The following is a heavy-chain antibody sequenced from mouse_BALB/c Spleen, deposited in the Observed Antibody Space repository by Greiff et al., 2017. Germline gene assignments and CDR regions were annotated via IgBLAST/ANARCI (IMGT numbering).Heavy chain of an antibody. CDR2: ISSGGSYT. J-gene: IGHJ4*01. V-gene: IGHV5-9-4*01. Sequence: EVKVVESGGGLVKPGGSLKLSCAASGFTFSSYAMSWVRQSPEKRLEWVAEISSGGSYTYYPDTVTGRFTISRDNAKNTLYLEMSSLRSEDTAMYYCARRTYYAMDYWGQGTSVTVSS. CDR1: GFTFSSYA. CDR3: ARRTYYAMDY.